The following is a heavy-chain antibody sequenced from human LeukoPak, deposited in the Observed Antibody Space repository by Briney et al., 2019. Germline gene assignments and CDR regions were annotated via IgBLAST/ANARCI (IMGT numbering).Heavy chain of an antibody. V-gene: IGHV4-4*02. D-gene: IGHD3-22*01. CDR1: GGSISSSNW. CDR2: IYHSGGT. CDR3: ARAGEYYYDSSGYYS. Sequence: PSETLSLTCAVSGGSISSSNWWSWVRQPPGKGLEWIGEIYHSGGTNYNPSLKSRVTISVDKSKNQFFLKLSSVTAADTAVYYCARAGEYYYDSSGYYSWGQGTLVTVSS. J-gene: IGHJ4*02.